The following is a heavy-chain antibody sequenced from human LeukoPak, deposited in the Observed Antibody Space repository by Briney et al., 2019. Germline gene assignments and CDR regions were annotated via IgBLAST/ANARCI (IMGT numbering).Heavy chain of an antibody. Sequence: GAPVKVSCKASGFTLTNFDINWVRQATGQGLEWMGWMNPNSGNTGYTQKFQGRVTMTRNTSISTAYMELSSLRSEDTAVYYCARGRGSGHKENWFDPWGQGTLVTVSS. CDR3: ARGRGSGHKENWFDP. J-gene: IGHJ5*02. CDR2: MNPNSGNT. D-gene: IGHD6-19*01. CDR1: GFTLTNFD. V-gene: IGHV1-8*01.